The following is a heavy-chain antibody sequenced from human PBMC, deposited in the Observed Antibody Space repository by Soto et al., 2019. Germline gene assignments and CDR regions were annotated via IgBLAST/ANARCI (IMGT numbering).Heavy chain of an antibody. J-gene: IGHJ6*03. CDR3: ARGVVPASIRAESSNYYYMDV. Sequence: PGGSLRLSCAASGFTFSSYSMNWVRQAPGKGLEWVSSISSSSSYIYYADSVKGRFTISRDNAKNSLYLQMNSLRAEDTAVYYCARGVVPASIRAESSNYYYMDVSGKGSTLIVSS. CDR2: ISSSSSYI. V-gene: IGHV3-21*01. D-gene: IGHD2-2*02. CDR1: GFTFSSYS.